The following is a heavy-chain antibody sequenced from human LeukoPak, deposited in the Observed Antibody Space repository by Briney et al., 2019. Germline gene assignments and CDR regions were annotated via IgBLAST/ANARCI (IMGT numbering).Heavy chain of an antibody. Sequence: GGSLRLSCAASGFTVSSYYMSWVRQAPGKGLEWVSVIYSGGNTYYADSVKGRFTISRDNAKNSLYLQMNSLRAEDTAVYYCARGDIVVVPAAIDYCYYYMDVWGKGTTVTVSS. D-gene: IGHD2-2*02. CDR3: ARGDIVVVPAAIDYCYYYMDV. CDR1: GFTVSSYY. J-gene: IGHJ6*03. V-gene: IGHV3-53*01. CDR2: IYSGGNT.